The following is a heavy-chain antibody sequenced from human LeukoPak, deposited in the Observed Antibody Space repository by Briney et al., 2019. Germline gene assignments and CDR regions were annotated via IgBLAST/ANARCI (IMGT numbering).Heavy chain of an antibody. J-gene: IGHJ4*02. D-gene: IGHD3-22*01. CDR1: GFTFNNYA. CDR3: ARRSYYDSTGYPFDY. Sequence: PGGSLRLSCAASGFTFNNYAMSWVRQAPGKGLEWVSTNSGSGGSTYYADSVKGRFTISRDNSKNTLYLQMNSLRAEDTAFYYCARRSYYDSTGYPFDYWGQGALVTVSS. V-gene: IGHV3-23*01. CDR2: NSGSGGST.